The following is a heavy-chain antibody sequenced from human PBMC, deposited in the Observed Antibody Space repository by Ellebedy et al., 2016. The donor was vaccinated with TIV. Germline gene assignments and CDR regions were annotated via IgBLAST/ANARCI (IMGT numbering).Heavy chain of an antibody. CDR2: ISPFRGNT. D-gene: IGHD2-15*01. CDR3: ALKRGGWYSDL. J-gene: IGHJ2*01. V-gene: IGHV1-18*01. CDR1: GYTFTNFG. Sequence: ASVKVSCXASGYTFTNFGITWVRQAPGQGLEWMGWISPFRGNTDYAQKTQGRVTMTTDTSTSTAYMDLRSLRSDDTAVYYCALKRGGWYSDLWGRGTLVTVSS.